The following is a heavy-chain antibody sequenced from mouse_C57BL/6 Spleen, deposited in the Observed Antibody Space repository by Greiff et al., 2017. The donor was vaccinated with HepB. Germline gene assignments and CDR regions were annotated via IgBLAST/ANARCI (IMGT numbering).Heavy chain of an antibody. V-gene: IGHV1-52*01. Sequence: QVQLQQPGAELVRPGSSVKLSCKASGYTFTSYWMHWVKQRPIQGLEWIGNIDPSDSETHYNQKFKDKATLTVDKSSSTAYMQLSSLTSEDSAVYYCAIGHYGSSPFDYWGQGTTLTVSS. D-gene: IGHD1-1*01. J-gene: IGHJ2*01. CDR3: AIGHYGSSPFDY. CDR2: IDPSDSET. CDR1: GYTFTSYW.